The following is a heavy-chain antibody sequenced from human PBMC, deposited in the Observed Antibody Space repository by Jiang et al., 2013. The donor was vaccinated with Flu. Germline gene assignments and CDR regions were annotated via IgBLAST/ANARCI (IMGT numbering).Heavy chain of an antibody. V-gene: IGHV3-30-3*01. Sequence: QLLESGGGVVQPGGSLRLFCAASGFTLSNFAMHWVRQAPGKGLEWVAFISHDGNNKYFADSVKGRFTISRDNSRNTVFLRMNSLRAEDTAVYYCARGGDYSLHGGGTVFDIWGQGTMVTVSS. D-gene: IGHD1-26*01. CDR2: ISHDGNNK. J-gene: IGHJ3*02. CDR1: GFTLSNFA. CDR3: ARGGDYSLHGGGTVFDI.